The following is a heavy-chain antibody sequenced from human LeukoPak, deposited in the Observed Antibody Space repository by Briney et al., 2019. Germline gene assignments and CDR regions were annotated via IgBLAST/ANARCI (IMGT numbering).Heavy chain of an antibody. CDR3: ARDLDYYDSSGYQTYYFDY. CDR1: GFTFSNYW. CDR2: IKQDGSEK. D-gene: IGHD3-22*01. V-gene: IGHV3-7*03. J-gene: IGHJ4*02. Sequence: GGSLRLSCVASGFTFSNYWMSWVRQAPGKGLEWVANIKQDGSEKYYVDSVKGRFTISRDNAKNSLYLQMNSLRAEDTAVYYCARDLDYYDSSGYQTYYFDYWGQGTLVTVSS.